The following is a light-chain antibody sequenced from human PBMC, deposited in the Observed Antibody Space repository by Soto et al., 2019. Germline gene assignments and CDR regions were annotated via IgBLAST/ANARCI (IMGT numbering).Light chain of an antibody. CDR2: GAS. CDR3: QQYGSSPRLT. V-gene: IGKV3-20*01. CDR1: QSVSSSY. J-gene: IGKJ4*01. Sequence: EIVLTQSPGTLSLSPGERATLSCRASQSVSSSYLAWYQQKPGQAPRLLIYGASSRATGIPDRFSGSGSGTDLTLTIGILEPEDLAVYYCQQYGSSPRLTFGGGTKVEIK.